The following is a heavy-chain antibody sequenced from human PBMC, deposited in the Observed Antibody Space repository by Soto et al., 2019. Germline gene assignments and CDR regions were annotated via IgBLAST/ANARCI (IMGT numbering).Heavy chain of an antibody. CDR3: ARRAVVAVTGSLDNWLDP. V-gene: IGHV4-59*01. CDR2: VYNSGST. D-gene: IGHD2-21*01. Sequence: SERLSLTSTVSGGSITGYNWNWLRQPTGKALEWIGYVYNSGSTNYNPSLKSRVTISVDTSKNQFSLKVNSVTAADTAVYYCARRAVVAVTGSLDNWLDPWGQGILVTVSS. J-gene: IGHJ5*02. CDR1: GGSITGYN.